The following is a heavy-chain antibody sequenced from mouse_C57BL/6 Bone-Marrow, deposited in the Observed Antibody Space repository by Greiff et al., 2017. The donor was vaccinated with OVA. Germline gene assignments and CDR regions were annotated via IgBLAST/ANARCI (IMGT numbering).Heavy chain of an antibody. Sequence: EVQLQQSGPELVRPGASVKFSCTASGFNINDDYMHWVKQRPEQGLEWIGWIDPENGDTEYASKFQGKATITADTSSNTAYLQLSSLTSEDTAVYYCTSYGNFDYWGQGTTLTVSS. J-gene: IGHJ2*01. D-gene: IGHD2-1*01. CDR1: GFNINDDY. CDR3: TSYGNFDY. CDR2: IDPENGDT. V-gene: IGHV14-4*01.